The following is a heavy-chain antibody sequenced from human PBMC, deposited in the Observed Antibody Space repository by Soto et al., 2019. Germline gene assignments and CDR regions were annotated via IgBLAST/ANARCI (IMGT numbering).Heavy chain of an antibody. J-gene: IGHJ5*02. CDR3: ARGGVAARKGRWFDP. V-gene: IGHV4-59*01. CDR1: SGSISSYY. Sequence: QVQLQESGPGLVKPSETLSLTCTVSSGSISSYYWGWIRQPPGKGLEWIGYIHYSASTNYNPSLRSRVTISVDTPKDQFSLKVDSMIAADTAIYYCARGGVAARKGRWFDPWGQGTLVTVSS. CDR2: IHYSAST. D-gene: IGHD6-25*01.